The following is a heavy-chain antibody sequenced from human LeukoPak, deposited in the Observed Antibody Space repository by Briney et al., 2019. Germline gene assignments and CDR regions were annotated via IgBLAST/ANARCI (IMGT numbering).Heavy chain of an antibody. CDR1: GLTFRDYW. V-gene: IGHV3-7*01. D-gene: IGHD4-11*01. CDR2: IKQDGSEK. CDR3: ARGGVTTVTY. J-gene: IGHJ4*02. Sequence: GGSLRLSCAASGLTFRDYWMSWVRRAPGKGLEWAANIKQDGSEKNYVDSVKGRFTISRDNAKNSLYLQMNSLRAEDTAVYYCARGGVTTVTYWGQGTLVTVSS.